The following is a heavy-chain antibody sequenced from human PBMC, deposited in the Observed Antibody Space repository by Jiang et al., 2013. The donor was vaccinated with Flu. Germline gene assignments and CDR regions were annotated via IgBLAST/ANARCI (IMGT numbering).Heavy chain of an antibody. V-gene: IGHV4-30-4*08. CDR2: IYYSGST. CDR3: ARGLLDYDILTGYYGGWFDP. Sequence: GPGLVKPSQTLSLTCTVSGGSISSGDYYWSWIRQPPGKGLEWIGYIYYSGSTYYNPSLKSRVTISVDTSKNQFSLKLSSVTAADTAVYYCARGLLDYDILTGYYGGWFDPWGQGNPGHRLL. D-gene: IGHD3-9*01. CDR1: GGSISSGDYY. J-gene: IGHJ5*02.